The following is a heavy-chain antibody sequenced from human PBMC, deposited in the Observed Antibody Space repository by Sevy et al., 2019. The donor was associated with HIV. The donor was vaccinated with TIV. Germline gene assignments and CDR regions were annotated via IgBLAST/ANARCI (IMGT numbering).Heavy chain of an antibody. V-gene: IGHV3-53*01. CDR3: ARDRWEVVTAIPSGPPSDYYYYYMDV. CDR1: GFTVSSNY. Sequence: GGSLRLSCAASGFTVSSNYMSWVRQAPGKGLEWVSVIYSGGSTYYADSVKGRFTISRDNSKNTLYLQMNSLRAEDTAVYYCARDRWEVVTAIPSGPPSDYYYYYMDVWGKGTTVTVSS. D-gene: IGHD2-21*02. J-gene: IGHJ6*03. CDR2: IYSGGST.